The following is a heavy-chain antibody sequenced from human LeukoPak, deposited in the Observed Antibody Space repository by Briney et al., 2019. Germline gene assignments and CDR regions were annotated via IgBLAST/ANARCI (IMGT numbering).Heavy chain of an antibody. Sequence: TSETLSLTYTVSGGSISSSSYYWGWIRQPPGKGLEWIGSIYYSGSTYYNPSLKSRVTISVDTSKNQFSLKLSSVTAADTAVYYCASGLGIVGAFDIWGQGTMVTVSS. CDR1: GGSISSSSYY. V-gene: IGHV4-39*07. D-gene: IGHD1-26*01. CDR3: ASGLGIVGAFDI. J-gene: IGHJ3*02. CDR2: IYYSGST.